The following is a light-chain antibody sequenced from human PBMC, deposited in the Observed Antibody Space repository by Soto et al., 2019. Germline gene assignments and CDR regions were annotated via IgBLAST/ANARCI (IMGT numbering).Light chain of an antibody. CDR2: EVS. CDR1: SSDVGGYNY. Sequence: QSVLTQPPSASGSPGQSVTISCTGTSSDVGGYNYVSWYQQHPGKAPKLMIYEVSKRPSGVPDRFSGSILGNRAALTITGAQADDESDYYCVLYMRSGISVFGGGTKVTVL. J-gene: IGLJ2*01. CDR3: VLYMRSGISV. V-gene: IGLV2-8*01.